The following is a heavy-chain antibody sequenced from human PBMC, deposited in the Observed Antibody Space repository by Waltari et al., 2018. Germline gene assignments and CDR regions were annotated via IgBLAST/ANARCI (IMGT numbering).Heavy chain of an antibody. Sequence: QITLKESGPTLVKPTQTLTLTCTFSGFSLSTSGVGVGWIRQPPGKALEGLALLYWNDDKRYSPSMRLSHTITKDTSTNQVVLTTTNVDPVYTATYYCAHSPGRAYNFWSDYYGAEYFQHWGQGTLVTVSS. J-gene: IGHJ1*01. CDR2: LYWNDDK. D-gene: IGHD3-3*01. CDR3: AHSPGRAYNFWSDYYGAEYFQH. V-gene: IGHV2-5*01. CDR1: GFSLSTSGVG.